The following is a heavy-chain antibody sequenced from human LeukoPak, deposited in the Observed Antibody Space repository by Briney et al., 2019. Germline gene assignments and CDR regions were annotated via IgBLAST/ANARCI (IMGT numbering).Heavy chain of an antibody. D-gene: IGHD2-2*01. J-gene: IGHJ5*02. CDR3: ARDPRGYCSSTSCHPWFDP. CDR1: GFTFSSYS. Sequence: GGSLRLSCAASGFTFSSYSMNWVRQAPGKGLEWVSSISSSSYIYYADSVKGRFTISRDNAKNSLYLQMNSLRAEDTAVYYCARDPRGYCSSTSCHPWFDPWGQGTLVTVSS. V-gene: IGHV3-21*04. CDR2: ISSSSYI.